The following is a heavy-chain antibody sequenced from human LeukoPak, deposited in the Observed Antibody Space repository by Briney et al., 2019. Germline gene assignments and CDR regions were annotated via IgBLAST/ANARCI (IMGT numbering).Heavy chain of an antibody. Sequence: GGSLRLSCTASGFTFGDYAMSWFRQAPGKGLEWVGFIRSKAYGGTTEYAASVKGRFTISRDDSKSIAYLQMNSLKTEDTAVYYCARDTNYYGMDVWGQGTTVTVSS. V-gene: IGHV3-49*03. CDR2: IRSKAYGGTT. CDR3: ARDTNYYGMDV. CDR1: GFTFGDYA. D-gene: IGHD1-26*01. J-gene: IGHJ6*02.